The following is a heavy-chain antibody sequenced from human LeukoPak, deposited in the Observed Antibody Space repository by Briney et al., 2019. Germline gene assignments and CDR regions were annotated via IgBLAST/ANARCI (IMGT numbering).Heavy chain of an antibody. CDR1: GFTFSDYY. Sequence: GSLRLSCAASGFTFSDYYMSWIRQAPGKGLEWVASINGRGGLIYYANSVKGRFTISRDNARNSLYLQLNSLRGEDTAVYYCARENNGDRYYFDCWGQGALVTVS. J-gene: IGHJ4*02. D-gene: IGHD2-8*01. CDR3: ARENNGDRYYFDC. V-gene: IGHV3-11*04. CDR2: INGRGGLI.